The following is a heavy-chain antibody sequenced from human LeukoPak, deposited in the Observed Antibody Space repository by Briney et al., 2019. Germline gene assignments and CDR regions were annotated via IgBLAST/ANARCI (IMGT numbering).Heavy chain of an antibody. CDR3: AREAGNSNFDF. CDR1: GGSISSSSFY. Sequence: PSETLSLTCTVSGGSISSSSFYWGWIRQPPGKGLEWIGSIYYSGSTYYNPSLKSRVTISVDTSKNQFSLKLTSVTAADTAVYYCAREAGNSNFDFWGQGTLVTVSS. CDR2: IYYSGST. D-gene: IGHD5-18*01. V-gene: IGHV4-39*07. J-gene: IGHJ4*02.